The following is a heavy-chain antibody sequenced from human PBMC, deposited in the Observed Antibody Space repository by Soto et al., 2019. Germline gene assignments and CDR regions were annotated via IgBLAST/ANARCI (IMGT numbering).Heavy chain of an antibody. CDR2: IYWDDDK. CDR3: SHRIVGAPFDY. Sequence: QITLKESGPTLVKPTQTLTLTCTFSGFSLSTSGVGVGWIRQPPGKALEWLAVIYWDDDKRYSPSLKSRLTITKDTAKNQVVLTMTTMDPVDTATYYCSHRIVGAPFDYWGQGTLVTVSS. D-gene: IGHD1-26*01. V-gene: IGHV2-5*02. J-gene: IGHJ4*02. CDR1: GFSLSTSGVG.